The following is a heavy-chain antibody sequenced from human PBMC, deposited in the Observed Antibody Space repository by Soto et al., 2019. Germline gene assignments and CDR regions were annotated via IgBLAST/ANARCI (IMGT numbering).Heavy chain of an antibody. CDR2: IYDTGISGYTPST. Sequence: PSETLSLTCTVSGGSITSSYWSWIRRPPGKGLEWIAYIYDTGISGYTPSTSYNPSLKSRVTMSVDTSKNQFSLKLSSVTAADTAVYYCARASTYYDFWSGYPSEPKYYFDYWGQGTLVTVSS. V-gene: IGHV4-59*12. CDR1: GGSITSSY. CDR3: ARASTYYDFWSGYPSEPKYYFDY. D-gene: IGHD3-3*01. J-gene: IGHJ4*02.